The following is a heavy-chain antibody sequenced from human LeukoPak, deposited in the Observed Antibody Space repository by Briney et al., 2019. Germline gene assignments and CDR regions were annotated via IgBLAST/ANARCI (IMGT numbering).Heavy chain of an antibody. Sequence: GESLKISCTGSGYSFTTYWIGWVRQMPGKGLEWMGIIYPSDSDTRYSPSFQGQVTMSADKSISTAYLQWSSLKASDTAIYYCARTDYNGYSYGSWGQGTLVTVSS. CDR1: GYSFTTYW. V-gene: IGHV5-51*01. D-gene: IGHD5-18*01. J-gene: IGHJ5*02. CDR2: IYPSDSDT. CDR3: ARTDYNGYSYGS.